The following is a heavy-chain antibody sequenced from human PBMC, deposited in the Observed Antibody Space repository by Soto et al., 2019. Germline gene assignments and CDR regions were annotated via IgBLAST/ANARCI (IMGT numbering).Heavy chain of an antibody. CDR1: GGSISSGDYY. D-gene: IGHD3-22*01. Sequence: LSLTCTVSGGSISSGDYYWSWIRQPPGKGLEWIGYIYYSGSTYYNPSLKSRVTISVDTSKNQFSLKLSSVTAADTAVYYCARVGDSSGYCIDYWGQGTLVTVSS. CDR3: ARVGDSSGYCIDY. CDR2: IYYSGST. J-gene: IGHJ4*02. V-gene: IGHV4-30-4*01.